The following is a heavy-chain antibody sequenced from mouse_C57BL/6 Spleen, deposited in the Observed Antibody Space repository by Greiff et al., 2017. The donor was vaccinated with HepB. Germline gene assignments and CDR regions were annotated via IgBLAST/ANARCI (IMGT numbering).Heavy chain of an antibody. Sequence: EVKLMESGGGLVKPGGSLKLSCAASGFTFSDYGMHWVRQAPEKGLEWVAYISSGSSTIYYADTVKGRFTISRDNAKNTLFLQMTSLRSEDTAMYYCTRGTTVVAIYWYFDVWGTGTTVTVSS. V-gene: IGHV5-17*01. J-gene: IGHJ1*03. D-gene: IGHD1-1*01. CDR2: ISSGSSTI. CDR1: GFTFSDYG. CDR3: TRGTTVVAIYWYFDV.